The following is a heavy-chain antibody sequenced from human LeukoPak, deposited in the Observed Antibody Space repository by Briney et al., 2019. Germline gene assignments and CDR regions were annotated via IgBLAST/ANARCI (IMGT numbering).Heavy chain of an antibody. J-gene: IGHJ4*02. CDR3: VTVTREYSGSWASYFDY. D-gene: IGHD6-13*01. Sequence: GGSLRLSCSASGFTFSSYAMHWVRQAPGKGLEYVSAISSNGGSTYYADSVKGRFTISRDNSKNTLYLQMSSLRAEDTAVYYCVTVTREYSGSWASYFDYWGQGTLVTVSS. CDR1: GFTFSSYA. V-gene: IGHV3-64D*06. CDR2: ISSNGGST.